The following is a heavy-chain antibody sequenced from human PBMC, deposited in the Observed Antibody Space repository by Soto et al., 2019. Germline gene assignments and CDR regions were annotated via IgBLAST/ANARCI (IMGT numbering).Heavy chain of an antibody. CDR2: IYSGGST. Sequence: GGSLRLSCAASGFTVSSNYMSWVRQAPGKGLEWVSVIYSGGSTYYADSVKGRFTISRDNSKNTLYLQMNSLRAEDTAVYYCARALYYYDSSGYIFDYWGQGTLVTVYS. J-gene: IGHJ4*02. V-gene: IGHV3-53*01. CDR3: ARALYYYDSSGYIFDY. D-gene: IGHD3-22*01. CDR1: GFTVSSNY.